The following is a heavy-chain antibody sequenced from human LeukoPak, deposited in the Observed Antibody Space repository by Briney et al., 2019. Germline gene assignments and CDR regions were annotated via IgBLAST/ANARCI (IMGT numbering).Heavy chain of an antibody. V-gene: IGHV1-2*02. Sequence: ASVKVSCTASGYTFTGYYLHWVRQAPGQGLEWMGWITPKSGGTKYAQKFQGRVTMTRDTSVSTAYMELSRLRSDDTAVYFCARDGHGGNSFDYWGQGTLVSVSS. CDR3: ARDGHGGNSFDY. CDR1: GYTFTGYY. D-gene: IGHD4-23*01. CDR2: ITPKSGGT. J-gene: IGHJ4*02.